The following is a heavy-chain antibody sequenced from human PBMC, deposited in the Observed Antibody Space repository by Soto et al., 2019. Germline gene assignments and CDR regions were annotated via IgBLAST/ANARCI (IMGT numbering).Heavy chain of an antibody. CDR2: IWYDGSNK. Sequence: QVQLVESGGGVVQPGRSLRLSCAASGFTFSSYGMHWVRQAPGKGLEWVAVIWYDGSNKYYADSVKGRFTISRDNSKNTLYLQMNSLRAEDTAVYYCARARIAAAGILLDYWGQGTLVTVSS. D-gene: IGHD6-13*01. V-gene: IGHV3-33*01. CDR3: ARARIAAAGILLDY. CDR1: GFTFSSYG. J-gene: IGHJ4*02.